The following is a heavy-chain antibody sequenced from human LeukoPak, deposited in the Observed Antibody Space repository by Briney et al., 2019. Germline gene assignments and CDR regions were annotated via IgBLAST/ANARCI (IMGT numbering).Heavy chain of an antibody. Sequence: PSETLSLTCTVSGGSISSSSYYWGWIRQPPGKGLEWIGSIYYSGSTYYNPSLKSRVTISVDTSKNQFSLKLSSVTAADTAVYYCARLRGGLVLMVYAIRWYYFDYWGQGTLVTVSS. J-gene: IGHJ4*02. V-gene: IGHV4-39*01. CDR3: ARLRGGLVLMVYAIRWYYFDY. CDR1: GGSISSSSYY. CDR2: IYYSGST. D-gene: IGHD2-8*01.